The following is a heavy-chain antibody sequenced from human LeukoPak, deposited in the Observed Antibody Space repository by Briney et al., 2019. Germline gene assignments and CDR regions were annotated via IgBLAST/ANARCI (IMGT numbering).Heavy chain of an antibody. CDR2: ISTRSTYT. J-gene: IGHJ4*02. CDR3: ATSAAGPDY. CDR1: GFSFSG. Sequence: GGSLRLSCAASGFSFSGMNWVRQAPGKGLEWISSISTRSTYTYYADSVKGRFTISRDNDKNSLYLQMHSLRAEDTAVYYCATSAAGPDYWGQGTLVTVSS. D-gene: IGHD6-13*01. V-gene: IGHV3-21*01.